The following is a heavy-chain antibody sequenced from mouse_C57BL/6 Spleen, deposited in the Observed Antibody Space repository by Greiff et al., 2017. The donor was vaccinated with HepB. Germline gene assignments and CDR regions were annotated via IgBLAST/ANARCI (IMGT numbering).Heavy chain of an antibody. D-gene: IGHD2-5*01. J-gene: IGHJ4*01. CDR3: ARWGYYSNYEGGAMDY. V-gene: IGHV1-53*01. Sequence: QVQLQQPGTELVKPGASVKLSCKASGYTFTSYWMHWVKQRPGQGLEWIGNINPSNGGTNYNEKFKSKATLTVDKSSSTAYMQLSSLTSEDSAVYYCARWGYYSNYEGGAMDYWGQGTSVTVSS. CDR1: GYTFTSYW. CDR2: INPSNGGT.